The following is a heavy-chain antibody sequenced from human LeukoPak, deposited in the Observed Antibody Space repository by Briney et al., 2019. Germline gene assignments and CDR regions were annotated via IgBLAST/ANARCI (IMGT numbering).Heavy chain of an antibody. J-gene: IGHJ4*02. D-gene: IGHD3-10*01. CDR1: GFTFSSYW. CDR3: ARELWFGELSFDY. Sequence: GGSLRLSCAASGFTFSSYWMNWVRQAPGKGLVWVSRIASDGSSTTYADSVKGRFSISRDNAMNTLYLQMNSLRVEDTAVYYCARELWFGELSFDYWGQGTLVTVSS. CDR2: IASDGSST. V-gene: IGHV3-74*01.